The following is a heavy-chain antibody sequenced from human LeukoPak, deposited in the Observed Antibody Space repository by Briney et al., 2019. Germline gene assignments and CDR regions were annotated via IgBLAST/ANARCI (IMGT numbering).Heavy chain of an antibody. CDR1: GDSMTRGGYY. V-gene: IGHV4-31*03. D-gene: IGHD4-11*01. CDR3: ARAVDYRNYFDY. J-gene: IGHJ4*02. CDR2: IYHSGTT. Sequence: SQTLSLTCTVSGDSMTRGGYYWSWVRQHPGKGLEWIGFIYHSGTTFYHPSLEGRAAISVDTSQNQFSLKLTSVTAADTAVYYCARAVDYRNYFDYWGQGTLVTVSS.